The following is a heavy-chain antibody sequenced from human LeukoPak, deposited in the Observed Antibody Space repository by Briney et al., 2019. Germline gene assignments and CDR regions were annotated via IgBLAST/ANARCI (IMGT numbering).Heavy chain of an antibody. CDR3: ASELGYCSSTSCPWRAFDI. CDR1: GFTFSSYS. V-gene: IGHV3-21*01. J-gene: IGHJ3*02. D-gene: IGHD2-2*01. Sequence: GGSLRLSCAASGFTFSSYSMNWVRQAPGKGLEWVSSISSSSSYIYYADSVKGRFTTSRDNAKNSLYLQMNSLRAEDTAVYYCASELGYCSSTSCPWRAFDIWGQGTMVTVSS. CDR2: ISSSSSYI.